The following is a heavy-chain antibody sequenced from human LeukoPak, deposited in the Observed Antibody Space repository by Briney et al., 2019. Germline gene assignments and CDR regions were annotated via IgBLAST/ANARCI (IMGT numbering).Heavy chain of an antibody. CDR2: IKSDGSST. CDR3: ARGPVGGRPDY. V-gene: IGHV3-74*01. CDR1: GFTLDDYG. Sequence: GGSLRLSCAASGFTLDDYGMSWVRQAPGKGLVWVSRIKSDGSSTNYADSVKDRFTISRDNAKNTLYLQMNSLRAEDTAVYYCARGPVGGRPDYWGQGTLVTVSS. J-gene: IGHJ4*02. D-gene: IGHD1-26*01.